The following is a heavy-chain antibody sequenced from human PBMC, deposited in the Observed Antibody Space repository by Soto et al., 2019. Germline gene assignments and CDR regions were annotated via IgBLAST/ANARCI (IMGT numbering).Heavy chain of an antibody. CDR3: ASCIAAAGTVDY. V-gene: IGHV4-39*01. J-gene: IGHJ4*02. Sequence: PSETLSLTCTVSGGSISSSSYYWGWIRQPPGKGLEWIGSIYYSGSTYYNPSLKSRVTISVDTSKNQFSLKLSSVTAADTAVYYCASCIAAAGTVDYWGQGTLVTVSS. D-gene: IGHD6-13*01. CDR1: GGSISSSSYY. CDR2: IYYSGST.